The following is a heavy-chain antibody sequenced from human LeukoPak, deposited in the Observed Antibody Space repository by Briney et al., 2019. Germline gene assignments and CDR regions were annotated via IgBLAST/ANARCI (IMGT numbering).Heavy chain of an antibody. CDR2: INPNSGGT. J-gene: IGHJ4*02. CDR3: ATRRNFDY. CDR1: GDSFTGSY. V-gene: IGHV1-2*02. Sequence: ASVKVSCKASGDSFTGSYFHWVRQAPGQGLEWMGWINPNSGGTNYAQKFQGRVTMTRDTSISTAYMELSRLRSDDTAVYYCATRRNFDYWGQGTLVTVSS.